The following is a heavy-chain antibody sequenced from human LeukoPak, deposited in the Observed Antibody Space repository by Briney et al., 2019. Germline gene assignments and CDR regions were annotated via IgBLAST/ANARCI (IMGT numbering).Heavy chain of an antibody. CDR3: AGGLSTYDSSDFPDY. CDR2: IYYSEST. J-gene: IGHJ4*02. D-gene: IGHD3-22*01. CDR1: GGSISSGDYY. V-gene: IGHV4-30-4*01. Sequence: PSETLSLTCTVSGGSISSGDYYWSWIRQPPGKGLEWIGYIYYSESTYYNPSLKSRVTILADTSKNQFSLKLSSVTAADTAVYYCAGGLSTYDSSDFPDYRGQGTLVTVSS.